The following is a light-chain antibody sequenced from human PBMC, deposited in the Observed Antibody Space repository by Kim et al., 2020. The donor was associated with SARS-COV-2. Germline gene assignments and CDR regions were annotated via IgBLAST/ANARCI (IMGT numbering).Light chain of an antibody. Sequence: GRTISIISQEAGRKRNYDTGCQQRPARAALLVVTDECNRPSGMPDRLSGGSTGSTASLFISAAQPEDEADYYCTYPDGSGDHVLFGGGTKVTVL. CDR3: TYPDGSGDHVL. CDR1: GRKRNY. V-gene: IGLV3-19*01. J-gene: IGLJ2*01. CDR2: DEC.